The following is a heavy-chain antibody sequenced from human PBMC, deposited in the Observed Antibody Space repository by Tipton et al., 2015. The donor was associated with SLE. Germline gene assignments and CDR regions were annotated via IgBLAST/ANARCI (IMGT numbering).Heavy chain of an antibody. CDR1: GFTFSSYS. V-gene: IGHV3-21*01. D-gene: IGHD6-13*01. CDR2: ISSSSSYI. J-gene: IGHJ4*02. CDR3: ARETLPIAPRSLDY. Sequence: GSLRLSCAASGFTFSSYSMNWVRQAPGKGLEWVSSISSSSSYIYYADSVKGRFTISRDNAKNSLYLQMNSLRAEDTAVYYCARETLPIAPRSLDYWGQGTLVTVSS.